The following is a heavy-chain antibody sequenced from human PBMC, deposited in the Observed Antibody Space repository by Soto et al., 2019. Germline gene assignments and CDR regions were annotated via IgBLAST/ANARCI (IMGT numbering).Heavy chain of an antibody. CDR1: GGSISSGDYY. V-gene: IGHV4-30-4*01. CDR2: IDYSGST. CDR3: ARVRYSYGFMDV. D-gene: IGHD5-18*01. J-gene: IGHJ6*02. Sequence: QVQLQESGPGLVKPSQTLSLTCTVSGGSISSGDYYWSWIRQPPGKGLEWIGYIDYSGSTYYNPSPKSRVTLSVDTPRNQFALKLSSVTAADTAVYYCARVRYSYGFMDVWGQGTTVTVSS.